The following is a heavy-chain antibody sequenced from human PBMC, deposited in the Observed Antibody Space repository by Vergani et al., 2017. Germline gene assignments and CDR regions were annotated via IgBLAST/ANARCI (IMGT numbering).Heavy chain of an antibody. CDR1: GGSISSYY. J-gene: IGHJ5*02. Sequence: QVQLQESGPGLVKPSETLSLTCTVSGGSISSYYWSWIRQPPGXGLEWIGYIYYSGSTNYNPSLKSRVTISVDTSKNQFSLKLSSVTAADTAVYYCARGRSAVTTDPRGEVNWFDPWGQGTLVTVSS. CDR3: ARGRSAVTTDPRGEVNWFDP. CDR2: IYYSGST. V-gene: IGHV4-59*12. D-gene: IGHD4-17*01.